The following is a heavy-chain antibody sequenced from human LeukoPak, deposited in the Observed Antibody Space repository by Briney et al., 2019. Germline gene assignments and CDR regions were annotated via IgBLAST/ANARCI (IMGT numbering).Heavy chain of an antibody. CDR2: IYYSGST. D-gene: IGHD6-19*01. CDR3: ARGKVAGPLYFDY. J-gene: IGHJ4*02. Sequence: GSLRLSCAASGFTLSSYWMSWIRQPPGKGLEWIGYIYYSGSTNYNPSLKSRVTISVDTSKNQFSLKLSSVTAADTAVYYCARGKVAGPLYFDYWGQGTLVTVSS. V-gene: IGHV4-59*01. CDR1: GFTLSSYW.